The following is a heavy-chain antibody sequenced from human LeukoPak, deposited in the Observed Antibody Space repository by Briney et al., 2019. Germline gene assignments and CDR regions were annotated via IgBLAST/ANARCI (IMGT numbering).Heavy chain of an antibody. V-gene: IGHV3-30*04. D-gene: IGHD6-13*01. J-gene: IGHJ6*02. CDR1: GFTFSSYA. CDR2: ISYDGSNK. CDR3: ARDSSSWRMYGMDV. Sequence: GRSLRLSCAASGFTFSSYAMHWVRQAPGKGLEWVAVISYDGSNKYYADSVKGRFTISRDNSKNTLYLQMNSLRAEDTAVYYCARDSSSWRMYGMDVWGQGTTVTVSS.